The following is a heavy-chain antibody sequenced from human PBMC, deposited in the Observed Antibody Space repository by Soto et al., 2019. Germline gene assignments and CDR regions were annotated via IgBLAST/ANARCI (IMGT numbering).Heavy chain of an antibody. Sequence: PGGSLRLSCAASGFTFSSYWMSWVRQAPGKGLEWVANIKQDGSEKYYVDSVKGRFTISRDNAKNSLYLQVNSLRAEDTAVYYCARDAPHNSKSYYYDSSGYADYWGQGTLVTVSS. V-gene: IGHV3-7*03. D-gene: IGHD3-22*01. CDR3: ARDAPHNSKSYYYDSSGYADY. J-gene: IGHJ4*02. CDR2: IKQDGSEK. CDR1: GFTFSSYW.